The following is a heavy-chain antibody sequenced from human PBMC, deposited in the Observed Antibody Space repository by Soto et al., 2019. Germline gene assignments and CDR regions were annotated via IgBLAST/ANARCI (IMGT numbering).Heavy chain of an antibody. Sequence: PSETLSLTCTVSGGSFSNYYWSWIRQPAGKGLEWIGRIYPSGTTNYNPSLKSRLTMSRDTSKNQFSLSLRSVTAADTAVYFCARDDFGSAGMDVWGQGTTVTVSS. D-gene: IGHD3-10*01. CDR1: GGSFSNYY. J-gene: IGHJ6*02. V-gene: IGHV4-4*07. CDR2: IYPSGTT. CDR3: ARDDFGSAGMDV.